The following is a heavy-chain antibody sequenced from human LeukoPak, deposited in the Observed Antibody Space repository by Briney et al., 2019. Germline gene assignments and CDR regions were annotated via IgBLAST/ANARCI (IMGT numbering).Heavy chain of an antibody. D-gene: IGHD6-19*01. CDR3: AKAHHGQQWLAFSNWYFDL. V-gene: IGHV1-69*05. CDR2: IIPIFGTA. Sequence: ASVKVSCKASGGTFSSYAISWVRQAPGQGLEWMGGIIPIFGTANYAQKFQGRVTITTDESTSTAYMELSSLRSEDTAVYYCAKAHHGQQWLAFSNWYFDLWGRGTLVTVSS. CDR1: GGTFSSYA. J-gene: IGHJ2*01.